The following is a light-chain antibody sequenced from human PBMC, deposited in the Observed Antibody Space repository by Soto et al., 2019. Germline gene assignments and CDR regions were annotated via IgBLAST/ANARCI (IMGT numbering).Light chain of an antibody. V-gene: IGKV3-15*01. CDR1: QNIRNN. CDR3: HQYDNWPPGT. CDR2: GAS. Sequence: EVVMTQSPVTLSGSPGETATLFCRASQNIRNNLAWYQQGPGQPPRLLIFGASTRAIGVPVRFSGSGSGTEFTLTIDSLQPEDFAVYYCHQYDNWPPGTFGPGTKVDIK. J-gene: IGKJ3*01.